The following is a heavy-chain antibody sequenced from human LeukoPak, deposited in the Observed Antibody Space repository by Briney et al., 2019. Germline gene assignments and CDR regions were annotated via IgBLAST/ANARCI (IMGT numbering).Heavy chain of an antibody. D-gene: IGHD3-10*01. Sequence: ASVKVSCKASGYTFTSYYMHWVRQAPGQGLEWMGIINPSGGSTSYAQKFQGRVTMTRDTSTSTVYMELSSLRSEDTAVYYCASFRDYYGSGSYYTLFDYWGQGTLVTVSS. V-gene: IGHV1-46*01. CDR2: INPSGGST. J-gene: IGHJ4*02. CDR3: ASFRDYYGSGSYYTLFDY. CDR1: GYTFTSYY.